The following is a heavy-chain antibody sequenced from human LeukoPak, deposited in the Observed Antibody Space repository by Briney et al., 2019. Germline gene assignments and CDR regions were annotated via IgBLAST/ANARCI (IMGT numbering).Heavy chain of an antibody. CDR2: MYNSGTS. D-gene: IGHD7-27*01. V-gene: IGHV4-4*02. Sequence: SETLSLTCAVSGASITSHPWNWVRQPPGKGLEWIGEMYNSGTSTFKPSLRSRVIMFFDESKSHFFLELNSVTAADTAVYYCARGGNWDFDYWGQGVLVIVSS. CDR3: ARGGNWDFDY. CDR1: GASITSHPW. J-gene: IGHJ4*02.